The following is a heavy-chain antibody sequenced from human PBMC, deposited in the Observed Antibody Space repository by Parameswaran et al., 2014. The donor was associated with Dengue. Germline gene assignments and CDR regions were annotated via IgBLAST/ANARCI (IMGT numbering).Heavy chain of an antibody. CDR3: ARTNPNTYYFDY. Sequence: ARWIRQPPGKALEWLAHIFSNDEKSYSTSLKSRLTISKDTSKSQVVLTMTNMDPVDTATYYCARTNPNTYYFDYWGQGTLVTVSS. D-gene: IGHD3-16*01. J-gene: IGHJ4*02. CDR2: IFSNDEK. V-gene: IGHV2-26*01.